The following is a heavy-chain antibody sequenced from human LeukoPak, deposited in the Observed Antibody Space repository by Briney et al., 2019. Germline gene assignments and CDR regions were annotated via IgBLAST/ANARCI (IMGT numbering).Heavy chain of an antibody. J-gene: IGHJ4*02. CDR3: AKGPQWLVARGYFDY. CDR1: GFTFSSYA. Sequence: GGSLRLSCAASGFTFSSYAMSWVRQAPGKGLEWVSAISGSGGSTYYADSVKGRFTISRNNSKNTLYLQMNSLRAEDTAVYYCAKGPQWLVARGYFDYWGQGTLVTVSS. V-gene: IGHV3-23*01. D-gene: IGHD6-19*01. CDR2: ISGSGGST.